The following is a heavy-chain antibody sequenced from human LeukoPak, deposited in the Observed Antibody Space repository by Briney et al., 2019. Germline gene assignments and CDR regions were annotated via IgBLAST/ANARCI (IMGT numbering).Heavy chain of an antibody. CDR2: INEAGSGK. D-gene: IGHD4-23*01. V-gene: IGHV3-7*01. Sequence: PGGSLRLSCAASGFTFSSFWMSWVRQAPGKGLEWVANINEAGSGKYYVDSVKGRFTISRDNAKNSLYLQMNSLRVEDTAIYYCARTGYGGNSLDYWGQGTLVTVPA. J-gene: IGHJ4*02. CDR3: ARTGYGGNSLDY. CDR1: GFTFSSFW.